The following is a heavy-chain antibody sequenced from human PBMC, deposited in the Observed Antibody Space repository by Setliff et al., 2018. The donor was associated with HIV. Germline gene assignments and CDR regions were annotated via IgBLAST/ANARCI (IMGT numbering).Heavy chain of an antibody. V-gene: IGHV4-4*07. CDR1: GGYLDSYS. D-gene: IGHD5-18*01. CDR2: VYSSGFT. Sequence: SETLSLTCSVSGGYLDSYSWSWIRQPAGKGLEWIGQVYSSGFTDYNPSLKSRVTLSADPSKTEVSLKLSSVTAADTAVYYCARGTGSYGSDYWGQGTLVTVSS. CDR3: ARGTGSYGSDY. J-gene: IGHJ4*02.